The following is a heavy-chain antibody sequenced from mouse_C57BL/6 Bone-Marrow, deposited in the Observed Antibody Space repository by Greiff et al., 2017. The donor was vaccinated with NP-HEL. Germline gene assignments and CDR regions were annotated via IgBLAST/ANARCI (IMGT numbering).Heavy chain of an antibody. CDR3: APTVVDAMDY. D-gene: IGHD1-1*01. Sequence: VQLKQPGAELVRPGTSVKLSCKASGYTFTSYWMHWVKQRPGQGLEWIGVIDPSDSYTNYNQKFKGKATLTVDTSSSTAYMQLSSLTSEDSAVYYCAPTVVDAMDYWGQGTSVTVSS. CDR1: GYTFTSYW. CDR2: IDPSDSYT. V-gene: IGHV1-59*01. J-gene: IGHJ4*01.